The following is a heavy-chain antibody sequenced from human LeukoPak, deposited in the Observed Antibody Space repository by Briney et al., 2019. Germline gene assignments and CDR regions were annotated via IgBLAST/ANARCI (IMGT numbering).Heavy chain of an antibody. V-gene: IGHV3-21*01. CDR3: GRAFPHLRTSSAGDL. J-gene: IGHJ4*02. CDR1: RFTSSVED. CDR2: ISGLSTHI. Sequence: GGSLRLSCSASRFTSSVEDMNCVRQAPGKGLEWVSSISGLSTHIYYGDSVKGRFSISRDNAKNSVYLQMNSLGVEDTAIYYCGRAFPHLRTSSAGDLWGQGILVTVSS. D-gene: IGHD3-16*01.